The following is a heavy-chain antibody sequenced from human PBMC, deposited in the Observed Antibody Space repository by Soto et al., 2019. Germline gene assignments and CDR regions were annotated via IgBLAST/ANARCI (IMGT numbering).Heavy chain of an antibody. Sequence: ESGGGLVQPGGSLRLSCAASGFTFSSYAMSWVRQAPGKGLEWVSAISGSGGSTYYADSVKGRFTISRDNSKNTLYLQMNSLRAEDTAVYYCAKGLGSYGSGGLYYFDYWGQGTLVTVSS. D-gene: IGHD3-16*02. CDR3: AKGLGSYGSGGLYYFDY. V-gene: IGHV3-23*01. J-gene: IGHJ4*02. CDR1: GFTFSSYA. CDR2: ISGSGGST.